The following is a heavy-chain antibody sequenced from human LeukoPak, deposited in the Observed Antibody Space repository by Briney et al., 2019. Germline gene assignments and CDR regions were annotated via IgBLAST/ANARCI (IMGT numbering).Heavy chain of an antibody. D-gene: IGHD2-21*02. J-gene: IGHJ4*02. V-gene: IGHV3-21*01. Sequence: GGSLRLSCAASGFTFSSYGMHWVRQAPGKGLEWVSSISSSGYIYYADSVKGRFTISRDNADNSLYLQMSGLRAEDTAVYYCARDYYGDLYFDYWGQGTLVTVSS. CDR2: ISSSGYI. CDR3: ARDYYGDLYFDY. CDR1: GFTFSSYG.